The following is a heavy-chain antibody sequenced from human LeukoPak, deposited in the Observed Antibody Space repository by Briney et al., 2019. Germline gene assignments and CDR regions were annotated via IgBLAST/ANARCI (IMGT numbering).Heavy chain of an antibody. CDR2: IYHSGST. J-gene: IGHJ4*02. V-gene: IGHV4-4*02. D-gene: IGHD3-10*01. Sequence: SSGTLSLTCAVSGGSISSSNWWSWVRQPPGKGLEWIGEIYHSGSTNYNPSLKSRVTISVDKSKNQFSLKLSSVTAADTPVYYCARDSPMVRGVMMYWGQGTLVTVSS. CDR1: GGSISSSNW. CDR3: ARDSPMVRGVMMY.